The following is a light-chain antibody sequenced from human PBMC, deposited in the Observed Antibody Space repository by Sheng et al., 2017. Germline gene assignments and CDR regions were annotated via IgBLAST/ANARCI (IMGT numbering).Light chain of an antibody. CDR3: QQYKDLYS. V-gene: IGKV1-33*01. CDR1: QDIRHS. J-gene: IGKJ2*03. Sequence: DIQMTQSPSSLSASVGDRVTISCQASQDIRHSLSWFQQRPGKAPKLLIYAASDLETGVPSRFSGTGSGTHFNFTITSLQPEDIATYYCQQYKDLYSFGQGTKGGNQT. CDR2: AAS.